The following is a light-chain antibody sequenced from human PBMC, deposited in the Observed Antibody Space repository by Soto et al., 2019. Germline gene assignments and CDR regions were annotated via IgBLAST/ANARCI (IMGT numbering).Light chain of an antibody. CDR1: QSLLHVNGKNY. V-gene: IGKV2-28*01. J-gene: IGKJ5*01. Sequence: DIVMTQSPFSLAVTPGESASISCRSSQSLLHVNGKNYLDWYLQKPGQSPQLLIYLGSSRASGVPDRVSGSGSGTDFTLKINRVEAEDVGTYYCMQALQSLTFGQGTRLEIK. CDR2: LGS. CDR3: MQALQSLT.